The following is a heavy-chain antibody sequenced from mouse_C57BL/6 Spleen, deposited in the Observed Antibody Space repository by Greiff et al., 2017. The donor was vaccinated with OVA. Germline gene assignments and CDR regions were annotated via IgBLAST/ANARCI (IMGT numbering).Heavy chain of an antibody. Sequence: VQLKESGGGLVKPGGSLKLSCAASGFTFSDYGMHWVRQAPEKGLEWVAYISSGSSTIYYADTVKGRFTISRDNAKNTLFLQMTSLRSEDTAMYYCARTRQLRLDYYAMDYWGQGTSVTVSS. J-gene: IGHJ4*01. CDR3: ARTRQLRLDYYAMDY. V-gene: IGHV5-17*01. CDR2: ISSGSSTI. CDR1: GFTFSDYG. D-gene: IGHD3-2*02.